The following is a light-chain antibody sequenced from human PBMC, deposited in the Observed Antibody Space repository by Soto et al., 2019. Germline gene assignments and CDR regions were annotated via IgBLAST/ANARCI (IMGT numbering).Light chain of an antibody. CDR3: QQYGSSPGT. CDR1: QSVGSD. V-gene: IGKV3-20*01. CDR2: GAS. J-gene: IGKJ1*01. Sequence: EIVMTQSPATLSVSPGERATLSCRASQSVGSDLAWYQQKPGQAPRLVIYGASTRDTGIPDRFSGSGSGTEFTLTISRLEPEDFAVYYCQQYGSSPGTFGQGTKVDIK.